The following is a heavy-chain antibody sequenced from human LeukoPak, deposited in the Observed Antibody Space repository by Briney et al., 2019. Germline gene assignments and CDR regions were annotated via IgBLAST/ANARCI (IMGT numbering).Heavy chain of an antibody. Sequence: VASVKVSCKASGYTFTSHGISWVRQAPGQGLEWMGWISAYNGNTNYAQKLQGRVTMTTDTSTSTAYMELSSLRSEDTAVYYCARADSSGSPFDYWGQGTLVTVSS. CDR1: GYTFTSHG. V-gene: IGHV1-18*01. CDR2: ISAYNGNT. D-gene: IGHD3-22*01. J-gene: IGHJ4*02. CDR3: ARADSSGSPFDY.